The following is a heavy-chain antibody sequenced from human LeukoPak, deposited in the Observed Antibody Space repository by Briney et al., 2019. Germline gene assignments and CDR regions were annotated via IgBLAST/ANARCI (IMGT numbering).Heavy chain of an antibody. J-gene: IGHJ4*02. Sequence: PGGSLRLSCVASGFTFSRYWMSWVRQAPGKGLEWVANIKDDGSEKYHSDSVKGRFTISRDNAKNSLYLQINSLRAEDTAVYYCALYNWNSKGDFDYWGQGTLVTVSS. CDR1: GFTFSRYW. D-gene: IGHD1-7*01. CDR3: ALYNWNSKGDFDY. V-gene: IGHV3-7*05. CDR2: IKDDGSEK.